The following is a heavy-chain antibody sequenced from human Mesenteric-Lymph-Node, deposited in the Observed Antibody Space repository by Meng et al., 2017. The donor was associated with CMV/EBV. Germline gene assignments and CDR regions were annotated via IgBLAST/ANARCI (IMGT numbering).Heavy chain of an antibody. Sequence: SLKISCAASGFTLDDYAMHWVRQAPGKGLEWVSGISWNSGSIGYADSVKGRFTISRDNSKNTVYLQMNSLGAEDTAVYYCARGSHYYDSSGAPYWGQGTLVTVSS. D-gene: IGHD3-22*01. CDR3: ARGSHYYDSSGAPY. J-gene: IGHJ4*02. V-gene: IGHV3-9*01. CDR1: GFTLDDYA. CDR2: ISWNSGSI.